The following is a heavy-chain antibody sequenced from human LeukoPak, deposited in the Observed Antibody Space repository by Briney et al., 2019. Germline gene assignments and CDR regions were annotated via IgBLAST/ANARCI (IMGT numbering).Heavy chain of an antibody. CDR1: GYTFTSYG. J-gene: IGHJ4*02. V-gene: IGHV1-18*01. D-gene: IGHD3-22*01. Sequence: GASVKVSCKASGYTFTSYGISWVRQAPGQGLEWMGWISAYNGNTNYAQKLQGRVTMTTDTSTSTAYMELRSLRSDDTAVYYCARELDSSGYYYGNWNYFDYWGQGTLVTVSS. CDR2: ISAYNGNT. CDR3: ARELDSSGYYYGNWNYFDY.